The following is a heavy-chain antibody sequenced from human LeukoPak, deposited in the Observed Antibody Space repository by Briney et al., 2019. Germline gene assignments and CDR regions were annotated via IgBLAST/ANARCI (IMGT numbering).Heavy chain of an antibody. CDR1: GGSISSSNFC. Sequence: SSETLSLTCTVSGGSISSSNFCWGWIRQPPGKGLEWIGSIYYSGSTYYNPSLKSRVTISVDTSKNRFSLKLSSVTAADTAVYYCARDRVEVVVVPAAISYYYYMDVWGKGTTVTISS. V-gene: IGHV4-39*07. CDR3: ARDRVEVVVVPAAISYYYYMDV. D-gene: IGHD2-2*01. CDR2: IYYSGST. J-gene: IGHJ6*03.